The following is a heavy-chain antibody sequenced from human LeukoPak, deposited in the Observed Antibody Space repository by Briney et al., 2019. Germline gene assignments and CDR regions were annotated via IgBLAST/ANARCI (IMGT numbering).Heavy chain of an antibody. CDR2: ISDGGITT. D-gene: IGHD6-19*01. CDR1: GFTFSSYA. V-gene: IGHV3-23*01. Sequence: SGGSLRLSCAASGFTFSSYAMSWVRQAPGKGLEWVSGISDGGITTYYADSVKGRFTISRDNSKNTLYLQMNSLRAEDTAIYYCAKDVYSSGPNWFDPWGQGTLVTVSS. CDR3: AKDVYSSGPNWFDP. J-gene: IGHJ5*02.